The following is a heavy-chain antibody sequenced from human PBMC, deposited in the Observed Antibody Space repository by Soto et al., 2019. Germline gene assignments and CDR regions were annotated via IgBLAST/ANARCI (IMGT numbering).Heavy chain of an antibody. J-gene: IGHJ4*02. CDR2: ISAHNGNT. CDR3: ARGRYGAY. CDR1: GYDFTTYG. D-gene: IGHD3-10*01. V-gene: IGHV1-18*01. Sequence: QVHLVQSGAEVKNPGASVKVSCKGSGYDFTTYGITWVRQAPGQGLEWMSWISAHNGNTNYAPNLQGRVTVTRDTSKSTAYIELRSLRSDDTAVYYCARGRYGAYWGQGALVTVSS.